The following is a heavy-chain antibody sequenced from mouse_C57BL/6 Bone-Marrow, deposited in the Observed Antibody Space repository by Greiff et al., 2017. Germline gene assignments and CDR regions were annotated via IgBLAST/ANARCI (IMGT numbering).Heavy chain of an antibody. J-gene: IGHJ3*01. CDR2: IDPSDSYT. V-gene: IGHV1-69*01. D-gene: IGHD1-1*01. CDR3: AREDYYYGSSSWFAY. CDR1: GYTFTSYW. Sequence: QVQLKQSGAELVMPGASVKLSCKASGYTFTSYWMHWVKQRPGQGLEWIGEIDPSDSYTNYNQKFKGKSTLTVDKSSSTAYMQLSSLTSEDSAVYYCAREDYYYGSSSWFAYWGQGTLVTVSA.